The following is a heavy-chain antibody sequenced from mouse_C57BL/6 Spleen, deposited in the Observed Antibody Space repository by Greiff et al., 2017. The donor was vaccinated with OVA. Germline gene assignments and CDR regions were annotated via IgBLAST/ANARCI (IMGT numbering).Heavy chain of an antibody. V-gene: IGHV1-26*01. CDR3: ARQNGYHYAMDY. J-gene: IGHJ4*01. Sequence: VQLQQSGPELVKPGASVKISCKASGYTFTDYYMNWVKQSHGKSLEWIGDINPNNGGTSYNQKFKGKATLTVDKSSSTAYMELRSLTSEDSAVYYCARQNGYHYAMDYWGQGTSVTVSS. CDR1: GYTFTDYY. CDR2: INPNNGGT. D-gene: IGHD2-2*01.